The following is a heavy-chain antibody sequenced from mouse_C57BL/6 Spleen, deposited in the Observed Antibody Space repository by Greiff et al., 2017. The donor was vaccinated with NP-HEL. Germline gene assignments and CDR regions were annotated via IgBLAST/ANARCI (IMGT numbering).Heavy chain of an antibody. D-gene: IGHD1-1*01. CDR1: GFTFSDYY. V-gene: IGHV5-16*01. J-gene: IGHJ1*03. Sequence: EVKVVESEGGLVQPGSSMKLSCTASGFTFSDYYMAWVRQVPEKGLEWVANINYDGSSTYYLDSLKSRFIISRDNAKNILYLQMSSLKSEDTATYYCAREGSSFNWYFDVWGTGTTVTVSS. CDR3: AREGSSFNWYFDV. CDR2: INYDGSST.